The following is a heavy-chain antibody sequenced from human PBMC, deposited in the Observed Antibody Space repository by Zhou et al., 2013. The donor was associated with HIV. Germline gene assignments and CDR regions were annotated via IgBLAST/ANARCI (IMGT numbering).Heavy chain of an antibody. D-gene: IGHD5-18*01. CDR2: IIPIFGTA. Sequence: QVQLEQSGAEVKKPGSSVKVSCKASGGTFSSYAISWVRQAPGQGLEWMGGIIPIFGTANYAQKFQGRVTITTDESTSTAYMELSSLRSEDTAVYYCARALGGGYSYGYNYFDYWGQGNPGHRLL. J-gene: IGHJ4*02. V-gene: IGHV1-69*05. CDR3: ARALGGGYSYGYNYFDY. CDR1: GGTFSSYA.